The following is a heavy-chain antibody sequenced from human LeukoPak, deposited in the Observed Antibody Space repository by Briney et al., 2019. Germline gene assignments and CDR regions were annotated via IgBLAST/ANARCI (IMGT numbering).Heavy chain of an antibody. CDR2: INPNSGGT. J-gene: IGHJ4*02. Sequence: ASVKVSCKASGYTFTGYYIHWVRQAPGQGLEWMGWINPNSGGTNYAQKFEGRVTMTSDTSISTAYMELSRLRSDDTAVYYCARDSGMVRGTVDYWGQGTLVTVSS. V-gene: IGHV1-2*02. CDR3: ARDSGMVRGTVDY. D-gene: IGHD3-10*01. CDR1: GYTFTGYY.